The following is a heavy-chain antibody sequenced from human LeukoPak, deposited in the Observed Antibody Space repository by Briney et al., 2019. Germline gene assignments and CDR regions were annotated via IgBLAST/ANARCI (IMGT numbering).Heavy chain of an antibody. CDR2: INWNGGST. CDR3: AKVGATSGPYYYYMDV. Sequence: GGSLRLSCAASGFTFDDYGMSWVRQAPGKGLEWVSGINWNGGSTGYADSVKGRFTISRDNAKNSLYLQMNSLRAEDTALYYCAKVGATSGPYYYYMDVWGKGTTVTVSS. D-gene: IGHD1-26*01. J-gene: IGHJ6*03. V-gene: IGHV3-20*04. CDR1: GFTFDDYG.